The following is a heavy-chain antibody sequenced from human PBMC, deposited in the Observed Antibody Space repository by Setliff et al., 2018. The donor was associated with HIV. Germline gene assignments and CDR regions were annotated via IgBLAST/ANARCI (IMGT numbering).Heavy chain of an antibody. CDR1: GYTFTSYG. Sequence: ASVKVSCKASGYTFTSYGISWVRQAPGQGLEWMGWISTYKGNTKYEQKFQGRVTMTTDTSTSTAYMELRSLRSDDTAIYYCARDNYDDYSRVQMDVWGKGTMVTVSS. J-gene: IGHJ6*04. CDR2: ISTYKGNT. CDR3: ARDNYDDYSRVQMDV. D-gene: IGHD4-17*01. V-gene: IGHV1-18*04.